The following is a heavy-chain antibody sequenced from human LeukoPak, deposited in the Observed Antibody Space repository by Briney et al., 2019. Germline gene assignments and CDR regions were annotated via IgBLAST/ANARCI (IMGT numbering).Heavy chain of an antibody. J-gene: IGHJ4*02. CDR2: ISSSGSTI. CDR3: ARDGPYSGYYFDY. V-gene: IGHV3-11*04. CDR1: GFTFSDYY. Sequence: GGSLRLSGAASGFTFSDYYMSWIRQAPGKGLEWVSYISSSGSTIYYADSVKGRFTISRDNAKNSLYLQMNGLRAEDTAVYYCARDGPYSGYYFDYWGQGTLVTVSS. D-gene: IGHD6-19*01.